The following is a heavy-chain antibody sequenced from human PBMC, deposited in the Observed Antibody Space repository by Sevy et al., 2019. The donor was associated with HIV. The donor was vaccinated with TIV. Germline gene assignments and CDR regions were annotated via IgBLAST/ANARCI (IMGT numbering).Heavy chain of an antibody. CDR2: INPNSGGT. D-gene: IGHD3-16*02. CDR1: GYTFTGYY. J-gene: IGHJ3*02. CDR3: ARLRLGELSLSWGAFDI. Sequence: ASVKVSCKASGYTFTGYYMHWVRQAPGQGLEWMGWINPNSGGTNYAQKFQGWVTMTRDTSISTAYMELSRLRSDDTAGYYCARLRLGELSLSWGAFDIWGQGTMVTVSS. V-gene: IGHV1-2*04.